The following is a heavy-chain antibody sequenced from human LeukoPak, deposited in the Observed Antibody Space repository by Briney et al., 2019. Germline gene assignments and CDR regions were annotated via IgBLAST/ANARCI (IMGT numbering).Heavy chain of an antibody. CDR3: ARDGYLAVDY. CDR1: GGSISSSTYY. J-gene: IGHJ4*02. CDR2: IYYSGNT. V-gene: IGHV4-39*07. Sequence: SETLSLTCTVSGGSISSSTYYWGWIRQPPGKGLEWIGNIYYSGNTYYNPSLKSRVTISVDTSKNQFSLKLSSVTAADTAVYYCARDGYLAVDYWGQGTLVTVSS. D-gene: IGHD2-2*03.